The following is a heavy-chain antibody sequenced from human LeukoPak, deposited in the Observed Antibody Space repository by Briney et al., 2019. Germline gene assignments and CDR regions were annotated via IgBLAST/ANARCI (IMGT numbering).Heavy chain of an antibody. CDR1: GYTFTAYY. Sequence: ASVKVSCKASGYTFTAYYMHWVRPAPGQGLEWMGWINPNSGGTNYAQKFQGRVTMTRDTSISTAYMELSRLRSDDTAVYYCARELDDILTGYYRVFDHWGQGTLVTVSS. D-gene: IGHD3-9*01. CDR3: ARELDDILTGYYRVFDH. J-gene: IGHJ4*02. V-gene: IGHV1-2*02. CDR2: INPNSGGT.